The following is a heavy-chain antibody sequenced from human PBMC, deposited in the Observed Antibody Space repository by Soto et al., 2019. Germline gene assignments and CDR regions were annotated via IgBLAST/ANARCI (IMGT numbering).Heavy chain of an antibody. D-gene: IGHD5-18*01. J-gene: IGHJ5*02. V-gene: IGHV1-8*01. CDR3: ARALGIQLWFLPLARWFAP. CDR2: MNPNSGNT. CDR1: GYTFTSYD. Sequence: QVQLVQSGAEVKKPGASVKVSCKASGYTFTSYDINWVRQATGQGLEWMGWMNPNSGNTGYAQKFQGRVTMTRNTPISTAYMKLSSLGSEDTPVNYCARALGIQLWFLPLARWFAPWGQGTLVPVSS.